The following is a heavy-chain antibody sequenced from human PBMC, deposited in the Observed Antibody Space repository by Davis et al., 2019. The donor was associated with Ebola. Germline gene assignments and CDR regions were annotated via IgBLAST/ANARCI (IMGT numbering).Heavy chain of an antibody. D-gene: IGHD5-24*01. CDR2: ISGSGATT. CDR3: ARSSQYDAFDI. CDR1: GFSFSSYD. Sequence: GESLKISCAASGFSFSSYDMIWVRRAPGKGLEYVSGISGSGATTDYADSVKGRFTISRDNPKNTLYLQMNNLRVEDTAVYYCARSSQYDAFDIWGQGTMVTVSS. V-gene: IGHV3-23*01. J-gene: IGHJ3*02.